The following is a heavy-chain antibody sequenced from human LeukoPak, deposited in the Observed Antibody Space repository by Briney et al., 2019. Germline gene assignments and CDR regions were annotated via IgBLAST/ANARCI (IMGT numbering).Heavy chain of an antibody. D-gene: IGHD4-23*01. V-gene: IGHV3-21*04. Sequence: GGSLRLSCAASGFTFSSYSMNWVRQAPGKGLEWVSSISSSSSYIYYADSVKGRFTISRDNAKNSLYLQMNSLRAEDTAVYYCAKGPNDYGGKGAFDIWGQGTMVTVSS. CDR1: GFTFSSYS. CDR2: ISSSSSYI. J-gene: IGHJ3*02. CDR3: AKGPNDYGGKGAFDI.